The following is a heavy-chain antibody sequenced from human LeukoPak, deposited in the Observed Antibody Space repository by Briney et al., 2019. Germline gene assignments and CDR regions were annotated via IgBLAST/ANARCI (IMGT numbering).Heavy chain of an antibody. CDR2: IYYTGST. J-gene: IGHJ4*02. D-gene: IGHD4-23*01. CDR3: ARVGFGNTPHPIDY. Sequence: SETLSLTYTVSGGSISSYYWSWIRQPPGKGLEWIGYIYYTGSTNYNPSLKSRVTISVDTSKNQFSLELSSVTAADTAVYYCARVGFGNTPHPIDYWGQGTLVTVSS. V-gene: IGHV4-59*01. CDR1: GGSISSYY.